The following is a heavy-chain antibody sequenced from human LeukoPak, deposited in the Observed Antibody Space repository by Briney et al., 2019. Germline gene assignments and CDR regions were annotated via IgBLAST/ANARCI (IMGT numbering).Heavy chain of an antibody. CDR2: ISDNGGST. J-gene: IGHJ4*02. CDR1: GFTFRTYA. D-gene: IGHD1-26*01. Sequence: GGSLRLSCSASGFTFRTYAMHWVRQAPGMGLEYISTISDNGGSTYYADSVKGRFTISRDNSKNTLYLQMNSLRAEDTAVYYCVKDQWQLSRYFDYWGQGTLVTVSS. V-gene: IGHV3-64D*06. CDR3: VKDQWQLSRYFDY.